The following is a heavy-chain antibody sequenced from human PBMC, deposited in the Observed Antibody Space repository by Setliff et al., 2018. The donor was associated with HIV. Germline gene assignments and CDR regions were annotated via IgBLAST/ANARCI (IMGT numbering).Heavy chain of an antibody. CDR3: ARDPRVFDY. CDR2: INTNTGSP. V-gene: IGHV7-4-1*02. Sequence: ASVKVSCKASGYTFNNYALYWVRQAPGQGFEWMGWINTNTGSPTYAQGFTRRFVFSLDPSVRTAYLQITGLKAEDTAVYYCARDPRVFDYWGQGTLVTVSS. CDR1: GYTFNNYA. J-gene: IGHJ4*02.